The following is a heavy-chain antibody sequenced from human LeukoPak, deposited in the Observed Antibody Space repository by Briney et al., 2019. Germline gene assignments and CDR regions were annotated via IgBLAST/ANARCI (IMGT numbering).Heavy chain of an antibody. D-gene: IGHD2-15*01. J-gene: IGHJ6*02. CDR1: GGSFSGYY. Sequence: PSETLSLTCAVYGGSFSGYYWSWIRQPPGKGLEWIGEINHSGSTNYNPSLKSRVTISVDTSKNQFSLKLSSVAAADTAVYYCARGSDCSGGSCYYYYGMDVWGQGTTVTVSS. V-gene: IGHV4-34*01. CDR2: INHSGST. CDR3: ARGSDCSGGSCYYYYGMDV.